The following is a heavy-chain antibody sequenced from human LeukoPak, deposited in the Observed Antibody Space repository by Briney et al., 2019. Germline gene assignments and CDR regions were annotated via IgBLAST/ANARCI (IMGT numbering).Heavy chain of an antibody. V-gene: IGHV4-34*01. CDR1: GGSFSGYY. Sequence: SETLSLTCAVYGGSFSGYYWSWIRQPPGKGLEWIGEINHSGSTNYNPSLTSRVKLSVDTSKNQFSLKLSSVTAADTAVYYCARGPYYDFWSGYYARKYYFDYWGQGTLVTVSS. J-gene: IGHJ4*02. CDR3: ARGPYYDFWSGYYARKYYFDY. CDR2: INHSGST. D-gene: IGHD3-3*01.